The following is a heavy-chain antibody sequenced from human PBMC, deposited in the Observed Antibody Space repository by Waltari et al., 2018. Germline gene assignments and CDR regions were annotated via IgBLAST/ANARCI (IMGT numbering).Heavy chain of an antibody. J-gene: IGHJ5*02. CDR3: AGYSRGSGWFDP. CDR2: MNPNKGNT. Sequence: QVQLVQSGAEVKKPGASVKVSCKASGYTFTSYDINWVRQATGQGLEWMGWMNPNKGNTGYAQKFQGRVTMTRNTSRSTAYMELSSLRSEDTAVYYCAGYSRGSGWFDPWGQGTLVTVSS. CDR1: GYTFTSYD. V-gene: IGHV1-8*02. D-gene: IGHD6-13*01.